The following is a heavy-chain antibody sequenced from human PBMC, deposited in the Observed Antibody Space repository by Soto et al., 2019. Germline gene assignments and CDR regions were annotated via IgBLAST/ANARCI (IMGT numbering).Heavy chain of an antibody. V-gene: IGHV4-59*01. Sequence: QVQLQESGPGLVKPSETLSLTCTVSGGSISSYYWSWIRQPPGKGLEWIGYIYYSGSTNYNPSLMSRVTLSVETSKNQSPLKLSSGPAAETAVYYCAGRGGGYGDHFGDFDYWGQGTLVTVSS. D-gene: IGHD4-17*01. CDR3: AGRGGGYGDHFGDFDY. CDR2: IYYSGST. J-gene: IGHJ4*02. CDR1: GGSISSYY.